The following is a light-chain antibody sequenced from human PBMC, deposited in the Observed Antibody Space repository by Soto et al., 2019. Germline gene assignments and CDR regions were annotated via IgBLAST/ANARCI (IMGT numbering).Light chain of an antibody. J-gene: IGKJ3*01. CDR3: QQTYSLSRVT. CDR1: QSISNS. Sequence: DIQLTQSPSSLSASVGDRVSITCRASQSISNSLNWYQQKPGKAPTVLIYAASNLQSGVPARFIGSGSGTAFTLTISSLQPEDFATYFCQQTYSLSRVTFGPGTNVDLK. V-gene: IGKV1-39*01. CDR2: AAS.